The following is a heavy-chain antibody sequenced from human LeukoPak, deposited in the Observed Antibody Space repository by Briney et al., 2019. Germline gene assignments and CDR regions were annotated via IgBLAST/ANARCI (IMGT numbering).Heavy chain of an antibody. CDR2: IGTAGDT. V-gene: IGHV3-13*01. J-gene: IGHJ3*02. D-gene: IGHD4-17*01. CDR1: GFTFSSYD. CDR3: ARDRGDYLSYAFGI. Sequence: GGSLRLSCAASGFTFSSYDMHWVRQATGKGLEWVSAIGTAGDTYYPGSVKGRFTISRENAKNSLYLQMNSLRAGDTAVYYCARDRGDYLSYAFGIWGQGTMVTVSS.